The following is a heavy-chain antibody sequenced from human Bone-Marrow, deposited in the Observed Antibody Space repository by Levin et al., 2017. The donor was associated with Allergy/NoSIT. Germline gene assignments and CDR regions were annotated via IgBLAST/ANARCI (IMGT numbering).Heavy chain of an antibody. Sequence: VASVKVSCKASGYTFTSYAMHWVRQAPGQRLEWMGWINAGNGNTKYSQKFQGRVTITRDTSASTAYMELSSLRSEDTAVYYCARDPGQWLDLDYWGQGTLVTVSS. V-gene: IGHV1-3*01. CDR2: INAGNGNT. D-gene: IGHD6-19*01. CDR1: GYTFTSYA. J-gene: IGHJ4*02. CDR3: ARDPGQWLDLDY.